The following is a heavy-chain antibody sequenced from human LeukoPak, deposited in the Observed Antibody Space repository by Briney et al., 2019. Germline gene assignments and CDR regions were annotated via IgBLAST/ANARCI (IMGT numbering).Heavy chain of an antibody. V-gene: IGHV4-4*07. CDR2: IYSSGST. CDR3: ASLSSGYYEYDY. CDR1: GDSISSYY. D-gene: IGHD3-22*01. Sequence: PSETLSLTCTVSGDSISSYYWSWIRQPAGRGLEWIGRIYSSGSTNYNPSLKSRVTISVDTSKNQFSLKLSSVTAADTAVYYCASLSSGYYEYDYWGQGTLVTVSS. J-gene: IGHJ4*02.